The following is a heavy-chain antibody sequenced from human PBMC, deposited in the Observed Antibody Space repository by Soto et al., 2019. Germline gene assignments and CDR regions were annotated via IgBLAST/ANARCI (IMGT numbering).Heavy chain of an antibody. CDR2: MSGSGGST. J-gene: IGHJ4*02. V-gene: IGHV3-23*01. Sequence: EVQLLESGGGLVQPGGSLRLSCAASGFTFSSYAMSWVRQAPGKGLEWVSAMSGSGGSTYYADSAKGRFTISRDNSKNTLYLQMNSLRAEDTAVYFCAKDADYGGEGRFDYWGQGTQVTVSS. CDR3: AKDADYGGEGRFDY. CDR1: GFTFSSYA. D-gene: IGHD4-17*01.